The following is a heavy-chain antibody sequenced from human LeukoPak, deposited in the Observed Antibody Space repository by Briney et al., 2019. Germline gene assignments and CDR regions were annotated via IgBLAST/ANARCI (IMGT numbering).Heavy chain of an antibody. J-gene: IGHJ6*03. CDR3: ARDSKLYSGSSWDYYNYMDV. Sequence: ASVKVSCKASGYTFTNYGISWVRQAPGQGLEWIGWISGYDANTNYAQKFQDRVTMTTDTSTSTAYMELRSLRSDDTAVYYCARDSKLYSGSSWDYYNYMDVWGEGTTVTVSS. D-gene: IGHD6-6*01. V-gene: IGHV1-18*01. CDR1: GYTFTNYG. CDR2: ISGYDANT.